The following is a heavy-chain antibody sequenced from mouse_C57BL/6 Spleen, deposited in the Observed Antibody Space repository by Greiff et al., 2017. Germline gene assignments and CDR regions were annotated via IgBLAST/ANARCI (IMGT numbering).Heavy chain of an antibody. V-gene: IGHV1-64*01. Sequence: QVQLQQPGAELVKPGASVKLSCKASGYTFTSYWMHWVKQRPGQGLEWIGMIHPNSGSTNSNEKFKSKATLTVDKSSCTAYMQLSSLTSEDSAVYYCARDYGSGYDWFAYWGQGTLVTVSA. CDR1: GYTFTSYW. CDR2: IHPNSGST. D-gene: IGHD1-1*01. J-gene: IGHJ3*01. CDR3: ARDYGSGYDWFAY.